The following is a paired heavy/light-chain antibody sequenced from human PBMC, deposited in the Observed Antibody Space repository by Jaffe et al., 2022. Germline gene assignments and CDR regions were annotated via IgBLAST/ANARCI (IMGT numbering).Light chain of an antibody. CDR2: WAS. Sequence: DIVMTQSPDSLAVSLGERATINCKSSQSVLYSSINKNYLTWYQQRPGQPPRLLIYWASTRASGVPDRFSGSGSGTDFTLTISGLQAEDVAVYYCQQYYSTPQTFGQGTKVEIK. CDR1: QSVLYSSINKNY. V-gene: IGKV4-1*01. J-gene: IGKJ1*01. CDR3: QQYYSTPQT.
Heavy chain of an antibody. CDR2: IKSKNHGETT. D-gene: IGHD2-2*02. CDR1: GFTFSNAW. CDR3: TTLSDNTGFP. Sequence: EVQLVESGGGLVKPGGSLRLSCAASGFTFSNAWMNWVRQAPGKGLEWIGRIKSKNHGETTDYAAPVKGRFTISRDDSKNTLYLQMNSLKTDDTAVYYCTTLSDNTGFPWGQGTLVTVSS. J-gene: IGHJ5*02. V-gene: IGHV3-15*01.